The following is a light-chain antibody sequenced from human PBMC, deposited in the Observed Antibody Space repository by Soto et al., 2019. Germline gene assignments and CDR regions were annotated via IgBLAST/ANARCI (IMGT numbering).Light chain of an antibody. Sequence: QSVLTQPASVSGSPGQSITISCTGTISDVGGYNYVSWYQQHPGKAPKLMIYEVSNRPSGVSNRFSGSKSGNTASLTISGLQAEDEADYYCCSYAGSYTHVFGTGTKLTVL. J-gene: IGLJ1*01. CDR2: EVS. CDR1: ISDVGGYNY. V-gene: IGLV2-14*01. CDR3: CSYAGSYTHV.